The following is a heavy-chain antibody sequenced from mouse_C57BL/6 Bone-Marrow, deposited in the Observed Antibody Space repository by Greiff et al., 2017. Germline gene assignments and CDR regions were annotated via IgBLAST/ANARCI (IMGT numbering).Heavy chain of an antibody. CDR3: ARDAGGYYGYDGAWFAY. CDR1: GFTFSDFY. CDR2: SRNKANDYTT. V-gene: IGHV7-1*01. Sequence: EVKLMESGGGLVQSGRSLRLSCATSGFTFSDFYMEWVRQAPGKGLEWIAASRNKANDYTTEYSASVKGRFIVSRDTSQSILYLQMNALRAEDTAIYYCARDAGGYYGYDGAWFAYWGQGTLVTVSA. D-gene: IGHD2-2*01. J-gene: IGHJ3*01.